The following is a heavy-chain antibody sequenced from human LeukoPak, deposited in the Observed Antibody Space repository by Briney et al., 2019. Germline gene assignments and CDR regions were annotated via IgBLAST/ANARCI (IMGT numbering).Heavy chain of an antibody. CDR2: ISYDGSNK. V-gene: IGHV3-30-3*01. CDR1: GFTFSSYA. Sequence: GGSLRLSCAASGFTFSSYAMHWVRQAPGKGLEWVAVISYDGSNKYYADSVKSRFTISRDNSKNTLYLQMNSLRAEDTAVYYCARDCIVGATYFDYWGQGTLVTVSS. J-gene: IGHJ4*02. D-gene: IGHD1-26*01. CDR3: ARDCIVGATYFDY.